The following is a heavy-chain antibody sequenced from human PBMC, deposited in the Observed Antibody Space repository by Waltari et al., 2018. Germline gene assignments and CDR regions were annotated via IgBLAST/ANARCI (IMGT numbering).Heavy chain of an antibody. Sequence: EVQLLESGGGLVQPGRSLRLSCAASGFTFSSYAMIWVRRAPGTGLEWVSAISGSGGSTYYADSVKGRFTISRDNSKNTLYLQMNSLRAEDTAVYYCAKDQGFRAGAFDIWGQGTMVTVSS. CDR3: AKDQGFRAGAFDI. CDR1: GFTFSSYA. D-gene: IGHD3-10*01. V-gene: IGHV3-23*01. J-gene: IGHJ3*02. CDR2: ISGSGGST.